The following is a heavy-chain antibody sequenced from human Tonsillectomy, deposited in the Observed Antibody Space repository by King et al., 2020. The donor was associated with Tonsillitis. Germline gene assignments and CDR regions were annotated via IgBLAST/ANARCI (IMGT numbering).Heavy chain of an antibody. CDR1: GFTFSNAW. CDR2: IKSKTDGGTT. V-gene: IGHV3-15*01. CDR3: LRYVNWFTSRDAFDI. J-gene: IGHJ3*02. D-gene: IGHD3-9*01. Sequence: QLVQSGGGLVKPWGSLRLSCAASGFTFSNAWMSWVRQAPGKGLEWGGRIKSKTDGGTTDYAAPVKGSFTISRDDSQNTLYLQMNSLKTEDTAVYYCLRYVNWFTSRDAFDIWGQGTMVTVSS.